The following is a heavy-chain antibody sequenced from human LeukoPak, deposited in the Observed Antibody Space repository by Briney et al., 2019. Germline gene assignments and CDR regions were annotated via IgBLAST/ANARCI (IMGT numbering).Heavy chain of an antibody. CDR3: ATYSSSSDYFDY. CDR2: IYSGGGT. V-gene: IGHV3-53*01. Sequence: GGSLRLSCAASGFTVSRNYMHWVRQAPGKGLEWVSIIYSGGGTSYADSVKGRFIISRDNSKNTLYLQMNSLRAEDTAAYYCATYSSSSDYFDYWGQGTLVTVSS. J-gene: IGHJ4*02. D-gene: IGHD6-6*01. CDR1: GFTVSRNY.